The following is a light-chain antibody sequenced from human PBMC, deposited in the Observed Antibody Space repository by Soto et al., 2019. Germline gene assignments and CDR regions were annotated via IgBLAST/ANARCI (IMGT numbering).Light chain of an antibody. J-gene: IGKJ2*01. CDR2: DAS. CDR3: QQRSNWPST. CDR1: QSVSIY. V-gene: IGKV3-11*01. Sequence: EIVLTQSPATLSLAPLERATLSCRASQSVSIYLACYQQKPGQAPRLLLYDASNRATGNPTRFSGRGSGTDFTLTISSLEPEDVAVYSCQQRSNWPSTFGQGPKLETK.